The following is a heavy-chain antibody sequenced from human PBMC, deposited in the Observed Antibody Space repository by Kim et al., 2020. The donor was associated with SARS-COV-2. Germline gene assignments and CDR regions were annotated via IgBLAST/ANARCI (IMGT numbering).Heavy chain of an antibody. Sequence: PSLKSRVTISVDTSKNQISLKLSSVTAADTAVYYCARVSLLSYSSSSFDYWGQGSLVTVSS. CDR3: ARVSLLSYSSSSFDY. D-gene: IGHD6-13*01. V-gene: IGHV4-34*01. J-gene: IGHJ4*02.